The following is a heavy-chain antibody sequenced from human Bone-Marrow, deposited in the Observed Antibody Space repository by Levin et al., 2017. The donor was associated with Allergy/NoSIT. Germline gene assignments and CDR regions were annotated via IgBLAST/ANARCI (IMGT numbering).Heavy chain of an antibody. V-gene: IGHV3-30*18. D-gene: IGHD6-13*01. J-gene: IGHJ6*02. CDR3: AKSGHTSSWSTGGYAYYGLDV. CDR2: ISYDGSDK. Sequence: PGGSLRLSCVASGFTFNMYAMHWVRQAPDKGLEWLGLISYDGSDKFFAGSVKGRFTMSRDNSKNTVFLEMNSLRREDTAVYFCAKSGHTSSWSTGGYAYYGLDVWGQGTTVTVSS. CDR1: GFTFNMYA.